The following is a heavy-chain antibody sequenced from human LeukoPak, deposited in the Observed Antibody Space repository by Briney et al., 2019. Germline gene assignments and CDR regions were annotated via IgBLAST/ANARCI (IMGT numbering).Heavy chain of an antibody. CDR2: IIPILGIA. Sequence: GASVKVSCKASGGTFSSYAISWVRQAPGQGLEWMGRIIPILGIANYAQKFQGRVTITADKSTSTAYMELISLRSEDTAVYYCARVETLWALGPYYYGMDVWGQGTTVTVSS. CDR3: ARVETLWALGPYYYGMDV. V-gene: IGHV1-69*04. CDR1: GGTFSSYA. D-gene: IGHD3-10*01. J-gene: IGHJ6*02.